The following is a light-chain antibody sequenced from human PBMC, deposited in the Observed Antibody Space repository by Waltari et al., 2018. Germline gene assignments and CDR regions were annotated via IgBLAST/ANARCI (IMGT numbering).Light chain of an antibody. J-gene: IGKJ1*01. V-gene: IGKV2-28*01. CDR1: QSLLHSSGNTF. CDR2: LIS. Sequence: DIVMTQSPLSLSVTPGEPAPHSCRSSQSLLHSSGNTFLDWYLQKPGQSPQLLIYLISNRASGVPDRFSGSGSGTDFTLKISRVEAEDVGVYFCMQARQTPWTFGQGTKVEIK. CDR3: MQARQTPWT.